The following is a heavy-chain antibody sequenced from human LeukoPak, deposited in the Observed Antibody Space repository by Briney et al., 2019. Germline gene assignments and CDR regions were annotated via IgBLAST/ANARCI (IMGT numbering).Heavy chain of an antibody. CDR1: GFTFSSYW. CDR3: VRGASLAYYMDV. Sequence: GGSLRLSCAASGFTFSSYWMHWVRQVPGKGLVWVSRINSDGSSTSYADSVKGRFAISRDDAKNTVHLQMYSLGAEDSAVYYCVRGASLAYYMDVWGKGTTVTVSS. CDR2: INSDGSST. J-gene: IGHJ6*03. D-gene: IGHD3-16*02. V-gene: IGHV3-74*01.